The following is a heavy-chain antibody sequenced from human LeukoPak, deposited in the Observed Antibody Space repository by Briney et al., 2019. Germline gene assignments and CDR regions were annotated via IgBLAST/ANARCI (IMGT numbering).Heavy chain of an antibody. CDR1: GFTFSSYA. CDR2: ITDSGTTT. Sequence: TGGSLRLSCAASGFTFSSYAMSWVRQAPGKGLEWVSGITDSGTTTYYADSVKGRFTISRDNSKNTLYLEMNSLRAEDTAVYYCVKVATLDDWGQGTLVTVSS. D-gene: IGHD2-15*01. CDR3: VKVATLDD. J-gene: IGHJ4*02. V-gene: IGHV3-23*01.